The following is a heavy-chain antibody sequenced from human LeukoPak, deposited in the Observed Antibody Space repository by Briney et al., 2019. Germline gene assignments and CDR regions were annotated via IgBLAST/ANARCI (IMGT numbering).Heavy chain of an antibody. D-gene: IGHD5-12*01. J-gene: IGHJ4*02. CDR3: ARAPGGYVYDHYFDY. V-gene: IGHV1-69*05. Sequence: ASVKVSCKASGGTFSSYAISWVRQAPGQGLEWMGRIIPIFGTANYAQKFQGRVTITTDESTSTAYMELSSLRSEDPAVYYCARAPGGYVYDHYFDYWGQGTLVTVSS. CDR2: IIPIFGTA. CDR1: GGTFSSYA.